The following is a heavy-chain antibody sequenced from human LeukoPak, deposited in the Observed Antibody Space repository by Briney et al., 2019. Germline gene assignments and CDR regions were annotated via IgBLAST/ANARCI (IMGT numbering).Heavy chain of an antibody. CDR1: GFTFSTYS. D-gene: IGHD3-10*01. J-gene: IGHJ4*02. CDR2: ISSSSDYI. V-gene: IGHV3-21*01. Sequence: GGSLRLSCAASGFTFSTYSMNWVRQAPGKGLEWVSSISSSSDYIYYADSVKGRFTISRDNSKNTLYLQMNSLRAEDTAVYYCARGRQLWFGELMGYFDYWGQGTLVTVSS. CDR3: ARGRQLWFGELMGYFDY.